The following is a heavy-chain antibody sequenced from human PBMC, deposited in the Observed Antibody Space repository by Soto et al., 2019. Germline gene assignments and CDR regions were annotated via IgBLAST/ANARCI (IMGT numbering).Heavy chain of an antibody. CDR1: GYTFTSYG. Sequence: ASVKVSCKASGYTFTSYGISCVRQAPGQGLEWMGWISAYNGNTNYAQKLQGRVTMTTDTSTSTAYMELRSLRSDDTAVYYCARDHGNYDFWSGYKNWFDPWVQGTLVTVSS. CDR3: ARDHGNYDFWSGYKNWFDP. J-gene: IGHJ5*02. CDR2: ISAYNGNT. D-gene: IGHD3-3*01. V-gene: IGHV1-18*01.